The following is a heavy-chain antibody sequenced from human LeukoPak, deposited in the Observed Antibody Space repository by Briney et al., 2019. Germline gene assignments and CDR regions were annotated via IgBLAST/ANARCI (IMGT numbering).Heavy chain of an antibody. CDR3: AKTQWKVGATDYFDY. J-gene: IGHJ4*02. Sequence: PGGSLRLSCAASGFAFKNYAMTWVRQAPGKGLEWVSNINDNFGQRHYADSVKGRFTISRDNSKNTVFLQMDSLRAEDTAVYYCAKTQWKVGATDYFDYWGQGILVTVSS. CDR2: INDNFGQR. D-gene: IGHD1-26*01. V-gene: IGHV3-23*01. CDR1: GFAFKNYA.